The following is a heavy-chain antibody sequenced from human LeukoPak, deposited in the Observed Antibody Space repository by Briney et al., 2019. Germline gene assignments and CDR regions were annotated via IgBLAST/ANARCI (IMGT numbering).Heavy chain of an antibody. CDR1: GFTFGDYA. V-gene: IGHV3-49*04. Sequence: PGGSLRLSCTASGFTFGDYAMSWVRQAPGKGLEWVGFIRSKAYGGTTEYAASVKGRFTISRDDSKSIAYLQMNSLKTEDTAVYYCTRGLTTVANQGGQGTLVTVSS. J-gene: IGHJ4*02. CDR2: IRSKAYGGTT. D-gene: IGHD4-23*01. CDR3: TRGLTTVANQ.